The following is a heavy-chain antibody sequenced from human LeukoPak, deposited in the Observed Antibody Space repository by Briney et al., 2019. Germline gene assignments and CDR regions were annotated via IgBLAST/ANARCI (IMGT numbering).Heavy chain of an antibody. J-gene: IGHJ4*02. CDR2: ISYDGSNK. CDR1: GFTFSSYA. Sequence: GGSLGLSCAASGFTFSSYAMHWVRQAPGKGLEWVAVISYDGSNKYYADSVKGRFTISRDNSKNTLYLQMNSLRAEDTAVYYCARAPFPFGESPYYFDYWGQGTLVTVSS. D-gene: IGHD3-10*01. CDR3: ARAPFPFGESPYYFDY. V-gene: IGHV3-30*04.